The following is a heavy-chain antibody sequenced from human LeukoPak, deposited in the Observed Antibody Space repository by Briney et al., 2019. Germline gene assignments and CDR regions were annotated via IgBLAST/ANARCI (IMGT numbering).Heavy chain of an antibody. CDR3: AKDREAYYDFWSGYHPALDV. CDR1: GFTFSSYA. D-gene: IGHD3-3*01. CDR2: INGGGGST. V-gene: IGHV3-23*01. J-gene: IGHJ6*02. Sequence: GGSLRLSCAASGFTFSSYAMSWVRQAPGKGLEWVSAINGGGGSTYYADSVKGRFTISRDNSKNTLYLQMSSLRAEDTAVYYCAKDREAYYDFWSGYHPALDVWGQGTTVTVSS.